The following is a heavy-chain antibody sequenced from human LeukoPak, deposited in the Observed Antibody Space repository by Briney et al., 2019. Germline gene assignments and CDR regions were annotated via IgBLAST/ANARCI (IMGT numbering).Heavy chain of an antibody. D-gene: IGHD2-21*02. CDR2: IKPKSGGT. V-gene: IGHV1-2*02. CDR1: GYTFTDYF. J-gene: IGHJ4*02. Sequence: ASVKVSCKASGYTFTDYFLYWVRQAPGQGLEWMGWIKPKSGGTNYARDFQGRVTMTRDTSISTVYMELTRLRSDDTAVYYCARVPVSSVGVSAVPDYFGYWGQGTLVIVSS. CDR3: ARVPVSSVGVSAVPDYFGY.